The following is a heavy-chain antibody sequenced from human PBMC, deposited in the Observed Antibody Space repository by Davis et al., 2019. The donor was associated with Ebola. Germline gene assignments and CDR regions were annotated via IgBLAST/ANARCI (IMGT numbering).Heavy chain of an antibody. CDR2: TYYRSKWYN. Sequence: MPSETLSLTCAISGDSVSSNSAAWNWIRQSPSRGLEWLGRTYYRSKWYNDYAVSVKSRITINPDTSKNQFSLQLNSVTPEDTAVYYCARGGRHIVVVTARNYYYYGMDVWGQGTTVTVSS. J-gene: IGHJ6*02. CDR1: GDSVSSNSAA. V-gene: IGHV6-1*01. CDR3: ARGGRHIVVVTARNYYYYGMDV. D-gene: IGHD2-21*02.